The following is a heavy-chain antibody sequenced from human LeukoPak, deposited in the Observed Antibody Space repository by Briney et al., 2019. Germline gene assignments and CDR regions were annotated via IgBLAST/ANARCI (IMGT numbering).Heavy chain of an antibody. J-gene: IGHJ6*02. Sequence: ASVTDSFKASGYTFTGYYLHWVRQPRAQGVEGMGLINYNSGGTNYAQKFQGRVTMTRDTSISTAYMEMSRLRSDDTTVWYCARDQISMDTAMVNGMDVWGQGTTVTVSS. CDR1: GYTFTGYY. CDR2: INYNSGGT. CDR3: ARDQISMDTAMVNGMDV. D-gene: IGHD5-18*01. V-gene: IGHV1-2*02.